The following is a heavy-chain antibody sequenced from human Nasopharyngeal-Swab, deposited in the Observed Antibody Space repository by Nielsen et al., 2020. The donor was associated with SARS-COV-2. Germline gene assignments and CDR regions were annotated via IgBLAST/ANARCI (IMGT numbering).Heavy chain of an antibody. J-gene: IGHJ2*01. V-gene: IGHV4-31*03. CDR3: ARARITMIVVVTHWYFDL. CDR1: GGSISSGGYY. CDR2: IYYSGST. Sequence: SETLSLTCTVSGGSISSGGYYWSWIRQHPGKGLEWIGYIYYSGSTYYNPSLKSRVTISVDTSKNQFSLKLSSVTAADTAVYYCARARITMIVVVTHWYFDLWGRGTLVTVSS. D-gene: IGHD3-22*01.